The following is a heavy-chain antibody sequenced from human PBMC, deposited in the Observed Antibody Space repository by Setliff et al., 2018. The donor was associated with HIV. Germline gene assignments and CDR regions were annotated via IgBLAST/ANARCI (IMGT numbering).Heavy chain of an antibody. CDR1: GGSISSYY. D-gene: IGHD3-10*01. CDR3: ASSNHRFVYFDY. CDR2: IYYSGST. V-gene: IGHV4-59*01. Sequence: PSETLSLTCTVSGGSISSYYWSWIRQPPGKGLEWIGYIYYSGSTNYNPSLKSRVTISVDTSKNQFSLKLSSVTAADTAVYYCASSNHRFVYFDYWGQGTLVTVSS. J-gene: IGHJ4*02.